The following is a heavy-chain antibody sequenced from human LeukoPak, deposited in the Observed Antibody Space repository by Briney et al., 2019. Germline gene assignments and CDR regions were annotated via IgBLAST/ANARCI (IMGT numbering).Heavy chain of an antibody. V-gene: IGHV4-31*03. CDR2: IYYSGST. CDR3: ARDNKRDRSSGWFDY. D-gene: IGHD6-19*01. Sequence: SETLSLTCTVSGGSISSGGYYWSWIRQHPGKGLEWIGYIYYSGSTYYNPSLKSRVTISVDTSKNQFSLKLSSVTAADTAMYYCARDNKRDRSSGWFDYWGQGTLVTVSS. CDR1: GGSISSGGYY. J-gene: IGHJ4*02.